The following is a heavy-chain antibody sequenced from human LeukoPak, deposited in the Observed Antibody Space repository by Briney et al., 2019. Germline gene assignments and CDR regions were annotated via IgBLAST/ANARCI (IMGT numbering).Heavy chain of an antibody. J-gene: IGHJ4*02. Sequence: SLRLSCAASGFTFSAHYLDWVRQAPGKGLEWVGRSRNKANSYTTEYAASVRGRFTISRDDSKNSLYLQMNSLKIEDTAVYYCIRVNNGYAKDFDYWGQGTLVTVSS. CDR1: GFTFSAHY. CDR3: IRVNNGYAKDFDY. D-gene: IGHD2-8*01. V-gene: IGHV3-72*01. CDR2: SRNKANSYTT.